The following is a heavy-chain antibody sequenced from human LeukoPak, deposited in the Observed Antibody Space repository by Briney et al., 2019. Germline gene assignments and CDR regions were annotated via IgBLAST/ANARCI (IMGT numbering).Heavy chain of an antibody. V-gene: IGHV3-23*01. Sequence: PGGSLRLSCAASGFTFSSYAMSWVRQAPGKGLEWVSAISGSGGSTYYADSVKGRFTISRDNARNTLYMQMNSLRAEDTAVYYCVRGCSSTSCYPFDCWGQGTLVTVSS. CDR2: ISGSGGST. D-gene: IGHD2-2*01. CDR1: GFTFSSYA. CDR3: VRGCSSTSCYPFDC. J-gene: IGHJ4*02.